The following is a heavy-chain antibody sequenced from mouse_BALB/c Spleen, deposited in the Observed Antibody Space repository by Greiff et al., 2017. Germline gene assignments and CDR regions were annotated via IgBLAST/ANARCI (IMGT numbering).Heavy chain of an antibody. V-gene: IGHV1-31*01. D-gene: IGHD2-1*01. CDR2: INPYNGAT. Sequence: VQLQQSGPELVKPGASVKISCKASGYSFTGYYMHWVKQSHVKSLEWIGRINPYNGATSYNQNFKDKASLTVDKSSSTAYMELHSLTSEDSAVYYCARLGNSLYFDYWGQGTTLTVSS. J-gene: IGHJ2*01. CDR3: ARLGNSLYFDY. CDR1: GYSFTGYY.